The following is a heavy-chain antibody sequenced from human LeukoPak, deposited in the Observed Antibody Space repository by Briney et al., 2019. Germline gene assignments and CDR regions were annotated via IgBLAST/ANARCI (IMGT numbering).Heavy chain of an antibody. CDR1: GYRFTSYW. Sequence: GESLKTSCMGSGYRFTSYWISCVRQMPGKGLEWMGRIDPSDSYTNYSPSFQGHVTISADQSISTAYLQWSSLKASDTAMYYCARRPVATNYYYGMDVWGQGTTVTVSS. V-gene: IGHV5-10-1*01. J-gene: IGHJ6*02. D-gene: IGHD2-2*01. CDR3: ARRPVATNYYYGMDV. CDR2: IDPSDSYT.